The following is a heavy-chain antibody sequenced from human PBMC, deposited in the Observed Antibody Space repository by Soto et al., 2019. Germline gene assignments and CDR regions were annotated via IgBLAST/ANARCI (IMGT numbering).Heavy chain of an antibody. CDR1: GGSISSGGYY. V-gene: IGHV4-61*08. J-gene: IGHJ4*02. Sequence: ETLSFTCTVSGGSISSGGYYWSWIRQHPGKGLEWIGYIYYSGSTYYNPSLKSRVTISVDTSKNQFSLKLSSVTAADTAVYYCARRYGPGFDYWGQGTLVTVSS. CDR3: ARRYGPGFDY. D-gene: IGHD4-17*01. CDR2: IYYSGST.